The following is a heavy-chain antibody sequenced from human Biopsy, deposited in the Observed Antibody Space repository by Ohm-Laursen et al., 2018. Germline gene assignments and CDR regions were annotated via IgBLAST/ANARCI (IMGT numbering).Heavy chain of an antibody. Sequence: TQTLTLTCTLSGFSLNTRGLSVTWIRQPPGKALEWLARLDWDDAQFSYGSLKTRLTISKDTSENHVVLTLSDGDPVDTATYYCARIPILVVPAAIVYRHRRHLQGLDVWGQGTTVTVSS. CDR1: GFSLNTRGLS. D-gene: IGHD2-2*02. CDR2: LDWDDAQ. J-gene: IGHJ6*02. CDR3: ARIPILVVPAAIVYRHRRHLQGLDV. V-gene: IGHV2-70*16.